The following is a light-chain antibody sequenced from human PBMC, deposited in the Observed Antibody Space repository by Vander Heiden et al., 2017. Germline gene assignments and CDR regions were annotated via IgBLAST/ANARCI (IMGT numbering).Light chain of an antibody. J-gene: IGKJ2*01. CDR1: QSISAY. V-gene: IGKV3-11*01. CDR2: DAS. CDR3: QQRNSWPRT. Sequence: EIVLTQSPATLSLSPGERATLSCRASQSISAYLAWYQQKPGQAPRLLIYDASNGATGIPARFSGSGSGTDFTLTISNLEPEDFAVYYCQQRNSWPRTFGQGTKVEIK.